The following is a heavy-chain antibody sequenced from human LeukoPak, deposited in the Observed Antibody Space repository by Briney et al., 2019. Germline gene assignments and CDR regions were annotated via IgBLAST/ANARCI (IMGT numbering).Heavy chain of an antibody. Sequence: RPGGSLRLSCAASGFTFSSYAMHWVRQAPGKGLEWVAVISYDGSNKYYADSVKGRFTISRDNSKNTLYLQMNSLRAEDTAVYYCARKWWENWFDSWGQGALVTVSS. V-gene: IGHV3-30-3*01. D-gene: IGHD2-15*01. CDR1: GFTFSSYA. CDR2: ISYDGSNK. CDR3: ARKWWENWFDS. J-gene: IGHJ5*01.